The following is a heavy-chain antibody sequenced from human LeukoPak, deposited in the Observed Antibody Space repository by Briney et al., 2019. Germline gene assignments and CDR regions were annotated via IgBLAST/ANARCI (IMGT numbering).Heavy chain of an antibody. J-gene: IGHJ4*02. CDR2: ISGSGGST. CDR1: GFTFSSYA. D-gene: IGHD6-6*01. Sequence: GGSLRLSCAASGFTFSSYAMSWVRQAPGKGLEWVSAISGSGGSTYYADPVKGRFTISRDNSKNTLYLQMNSLRAEDTAVYYCAKGPFGYSSSWGNDYWGQGTLVTVSS. V-gene: IGHV3-23*01. CDR3: AKGPFGYSSSWGNDY.